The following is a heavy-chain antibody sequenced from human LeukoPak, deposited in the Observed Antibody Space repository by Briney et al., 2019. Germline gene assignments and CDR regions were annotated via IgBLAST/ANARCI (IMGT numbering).Heavy chain of an antibody. CDR3: AKDGLVVVPAAPLGWFDP. Sequence: GGSLRLSCAASGFTFSSYGMHWVRQAPGKGLEWVAFIRYDGSNKYYADSVKGRFTISRDNSKNTLYLQLNSLRAEDTAVYSCAKDGLVVVPAAPLGWFDPWGQGTLVTVSS. V-gene: IGHV3-30*02. J-gene: IGHJ5*02. D-gene: IGHD2-2*01. CDR1: GFTFSSYG. CDR2: IRYDGSNK.